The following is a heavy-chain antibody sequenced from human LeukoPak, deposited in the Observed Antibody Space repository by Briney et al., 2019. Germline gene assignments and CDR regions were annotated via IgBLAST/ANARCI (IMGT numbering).Heavy chain of an antibody. CDR3: ARGYYDSSGSFDY. V-gene: IGHV3-30*02. CDR1: GFTFSSYG. CDR2: IRYDGSNK. Sequence: GGSLRLSCAASGFTFSSYGMHWVRKAPGKGLVWVAFIRYDGSNKYYADSVKGRFTISRDNSKNTLYLQMNSLRAEDTAVYYCARGYYDSSGSFDYWGQGTLVTVSS. J-gene: IGHJ4*02. D-gene: IGHD3-22*01.